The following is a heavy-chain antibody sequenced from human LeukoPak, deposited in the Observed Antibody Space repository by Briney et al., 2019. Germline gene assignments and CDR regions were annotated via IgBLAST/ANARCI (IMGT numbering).Heavy chain of an antibody. D-gene: IGHD3-10*01. Sequence: PSETLSLTCTVPGGSISSYYRSWIRQPPGKRLEWIGYIYYSGSINYNPSLKSRVTISVDSSKNQFSLKLSSVTAADTAVYYCARELYYYGTQGAFDIWGQGTMVTVSS. CDR2: IYYSGSI. CDR1: GGSISSYY. J-gene: IGHJ3*02. V-gene: IGHV4-59*01. CDR3: ARELYYYGTQGAFDI.